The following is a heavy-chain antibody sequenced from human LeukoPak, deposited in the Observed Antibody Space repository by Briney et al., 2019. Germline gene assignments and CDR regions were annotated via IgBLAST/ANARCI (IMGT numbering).Heavy chain of an antibody. J-gene: IGHJ4*02. CDR2: ISGSGGST. D-gene: IGHD4-17*01. Sequence: GGSLRLSCAASGFTVSSNYMSWVRQAPGKGLEWVSAISGSGGSTYYADSVKGRFTISRDNSKNTLYLQMNSLRAEDTAVYYCANTVTTYFDYWGQGTLVTVSS. V-gene: IGHV3-23*01. CDR1: GFTVSSNY. CDR3: ANTVTTYFDY.